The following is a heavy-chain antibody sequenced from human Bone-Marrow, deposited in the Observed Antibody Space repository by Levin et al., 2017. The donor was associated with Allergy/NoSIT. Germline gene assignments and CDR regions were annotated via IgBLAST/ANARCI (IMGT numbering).Heavy chain of an antibody. D-gene: IGHD4-17*01. J-gene: IGHJ4*02. CDR1: GFTFSNYG. CDR2: ISYDGSSK. Sequence: GGSLRLSCAASGFTFSNYGMHWVRQAPGKGLEWVAVISYDGSSKDYADSVKGRFTIARDNSNYTLYLQMKSLRGEDTAVYYCAKNWGQDDFGDYCLDHWGQGTLVTVSS. CDR3: AKNWGQDDFGDYCLDH. V-gene: IGHV3-30*18.